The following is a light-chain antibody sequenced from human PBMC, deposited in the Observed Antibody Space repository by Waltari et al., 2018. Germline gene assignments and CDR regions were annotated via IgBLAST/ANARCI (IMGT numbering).Light chain of an antibody. Sequence: EIVLTQSPATLSLSPGERATLACGASQSVSSYLAWYQQKPGQAPRLLIYEASGRATGIPARFSGSGAGTEFTLTISSLEPEDFAVYYCQQRSTWPLTFGGGTKVEIK. J-gene: IGKJ4*01. CDR2: EAS. CDR1: QSVSSY. V-gene: IGKV3-11*01. CDR3: QQRSTWPLT.